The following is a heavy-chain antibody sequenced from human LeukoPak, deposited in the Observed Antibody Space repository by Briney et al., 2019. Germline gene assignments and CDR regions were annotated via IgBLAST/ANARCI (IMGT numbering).Heavy chain of an antibody. Sequence: PGGSLRLSCAASGFTFSSYSMNWVRQAPGKGLEWVSSISSSSSYIYYADSVKGRFTISRDNAKNSLYLQMNSLRAEDTAVYYCARLKTAQNAFDIWGQGTMVTVSS. D-gene: IGHD2-21*02. CDR2: ISSSSSYI. V-gene: IGHV3-21*01. J-gene: IGHJ3*02. CDR1: GFTFSSYS. CDR3: ARLKTAQNAFDI.